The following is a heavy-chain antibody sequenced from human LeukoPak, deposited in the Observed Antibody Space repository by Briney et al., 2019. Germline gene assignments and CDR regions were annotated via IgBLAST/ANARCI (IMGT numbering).Heavy chain of an antibody. CDR3: ARTYCSSTSCYHFDY. CDR1: GFTVSSNY. J-gene: IGHJ4*02. V-gene: IGHV3-53*01. CDR2: ISGSGGST. Sequence: GGSLRLSCAGSGFTVSSNYMAWVRQAPGKGLEWVSAISGSGGSTYYADSVKGRFTISRDNSKNTLYLQMNSLRAEDTAVYYCARTYCSSTSCYHFDYWGQGTLVTVSS. D-gene: IGHD2-2*01.